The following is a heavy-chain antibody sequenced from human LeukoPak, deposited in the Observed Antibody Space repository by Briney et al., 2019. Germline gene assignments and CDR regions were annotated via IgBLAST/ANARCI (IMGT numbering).Heavy chain of an antibody. D-gene: IGHD5-24*01. V-gene: IGHV4-38-2*02. CDR2: IYHSGST. Sequence: SETLSLTCTVSGYSISSGYYWGWIRQPPGKGLEWIGSIYHSGSTYYNPSLKSRVTISVDTSKNQFSLKLSSVTAADTAVYYCARLFGMAVGAAFDIWGQGTMVTVSS. J-gene: IGHJ3*02. CDR3: ARLFGMAVGAAFDI. CDR1: GYSISSGYY.